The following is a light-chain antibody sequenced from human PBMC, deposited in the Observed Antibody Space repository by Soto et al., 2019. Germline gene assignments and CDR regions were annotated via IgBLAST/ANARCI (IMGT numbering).Light chain of an antibody. CDR3: QHFGGTTFT. CDR2: DAS. J-gene: IGKJ5*01. V-gene: IGKV3-20*01. CDR1: QSVNSD. Sequence: VVLTQSPGTLSLSPGERATLSCRASQSVNSDLAWYHQKPGQAPRLLISDASNRATGIPDRFSGSGSGTDFTLTISRLEPEDFAVYYCQHFGGTTFTFGQGTRLENK.